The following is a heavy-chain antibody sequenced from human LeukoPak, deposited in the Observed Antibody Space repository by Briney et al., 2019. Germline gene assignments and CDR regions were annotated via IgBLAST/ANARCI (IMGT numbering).Heavy chain of an antibody. CDR3: ARDRLVLRPRSSSDY. V-gene: IGHV3-21*01. J-gene: IGHJ4*02. CDR2: ITSSSSYI. D-gene: IGHD6-6*01. Sequence: GGSLRLSCVVSGFTFSSYSMNWVRQAPGKGLEWVSSITSSSSYIYYADSVKGRFTISRDDAKNSLYLQMNSLRAKDTAIYYCARDRLVLRPRSSSDYWGQGTLVTVSS. CDR1: GFTFSSYS.